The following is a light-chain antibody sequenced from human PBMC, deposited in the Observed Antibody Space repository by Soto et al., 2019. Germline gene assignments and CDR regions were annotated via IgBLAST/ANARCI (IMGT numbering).Light chain of an antibody. CDR3: QQYGPSPLYT. J-gene: IGKJ2*01. Sequence: VLTQSPGTLSLSPGERATLSCRAGQSVSSGYLAWYQQKPGQAPGLLIYATYTRATGIPDRFSGSGSGTDFTFTISRLQPEDFAVYYCQQYGPSPLYTFGQGTKLEIK. V-gene: IGKV3-20*01. CDR2: ATY. CDR1: QSVSSGY.